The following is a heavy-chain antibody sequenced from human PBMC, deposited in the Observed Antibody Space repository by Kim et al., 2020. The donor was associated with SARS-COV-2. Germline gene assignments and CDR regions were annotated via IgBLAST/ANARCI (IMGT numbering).Heavy chain of an antibody. CDR2: IYYSGST. CDR1: GGSISSSSYY. V-gene: IGHV4-39*01. J-gene: IGHJ4*02. Sequence: SETLSLTCTVSGGSISSSSYYWGWIRQPPGKGLEWIGSIYYSGSTYYNPSLKSRVTISVDTSKNQFSLELSSVTAADTAVYYCAKIPRDSGWFNYFDYWGQGTLVTVSS. CDR3: AKIPRDSGWFNYFDY. D-gene: IGHD6-19*01.